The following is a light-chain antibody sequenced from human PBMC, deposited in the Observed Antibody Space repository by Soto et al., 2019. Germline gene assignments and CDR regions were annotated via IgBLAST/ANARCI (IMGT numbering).Light chain of an antibody. V-gene: IGKV3-15*01. CDR2: DAS. Sequence: EIVMTQSPFILSVSPGERVTLSCRASQSVSSNLAWYQQKPGQAPRLLIYDASTRATGIPARFSGGGSGTEFTLTISSLQSEDFAVYYCQQSNNWPPWTFGQGTKVEVK. CDR1: QSVSSN. J-gene: IGKJ1*01. CDR3: QQSNNWPPWT.